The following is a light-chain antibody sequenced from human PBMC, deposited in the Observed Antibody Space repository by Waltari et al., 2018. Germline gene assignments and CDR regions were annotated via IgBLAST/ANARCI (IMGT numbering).Light chain of an antibody. CDR1: QSISTY. CDR2: AAS. CDR3: QESYNTPPT. Sequence: DIQMTQSPSSLSASVGDRVTVTCRASQSISTYLNWYQQKPGNAPKLLIYAASTLQSGVPSRFSGSGSGTHFTLTISSLQPEDFATYYCQESYNTPPTFGQGTK. V-gene: IGKV1-39*01. J-gene: IGKJ1*01.